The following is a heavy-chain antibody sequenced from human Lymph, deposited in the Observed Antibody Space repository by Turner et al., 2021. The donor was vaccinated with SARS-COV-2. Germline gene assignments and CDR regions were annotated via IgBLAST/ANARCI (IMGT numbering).Heavy chain of an antibody. CDR3: ARDRGGYGAYYYGMDV. V-gene: IGHV3-48*02. CDR1: GLTFSSYS. CDR2: ISISSSTI. J-gene: IGHJ6*02. D-gene: IGHD2-15*01. Sequence: EVQLVESGGGLVQPGGSLRISCAASGLTFSSYSMHWVRQAPGKGLECVSYISISSSTIYYADSVKGRFTISRDNAKNSLYLQMNSLRDEDTAVYYCARDRGGYGAYYYGMDVWGQGTTVTVSS.